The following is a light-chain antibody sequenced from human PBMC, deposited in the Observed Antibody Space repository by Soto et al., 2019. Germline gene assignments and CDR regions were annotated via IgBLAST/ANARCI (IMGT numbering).Light chain of an antibody. J-gene: IGKJ1*01. Sequence: EIVLTHSPATLSLSPCERGTLSFRASESVTNYLAWYQQKPGQAPSLLVYDVSNRATGIPARFSGGGSGTDFTLTISNLEPEDFAVYYCQQRSDWPWTFGQGTKVDIK. CDR3: QQRSDWPWT. V-gene: IGKV3-11*01. CDR1: ESVTNY. CDR2: DVS.